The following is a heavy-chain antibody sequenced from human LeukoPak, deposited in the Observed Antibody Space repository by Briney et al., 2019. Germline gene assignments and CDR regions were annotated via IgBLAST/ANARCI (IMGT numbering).Heavy chain of an antibody. CDR2: VHLSGRT. CDR1: GGSISTTNW. V-gene: IGHV4-4*02. Sequence: KTSETLSLTCGVAGGSISTTNWWTWVRQPPGEGLEWIGEVHLSGRTHYNPSLESRVTMSVDMSENHISLRLTSVTAADTAVYYCAREGGPYRPLDYSGQGTLVTVSS. CDR3: AREGGPYRPLDY. J-gene: IGHJ4*02.